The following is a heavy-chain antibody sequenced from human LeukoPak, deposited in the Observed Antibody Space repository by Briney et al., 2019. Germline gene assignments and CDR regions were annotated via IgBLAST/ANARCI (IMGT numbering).Heavy chain of an antibody. V-gene: IGHV3-48*04. J-gene: IGHJ4*02. CDR1: GFTFSSYS. CDR3: ARTPKLVVPAARPYYFDY. Sequence: PGGSLGLSCAASGFTFSSYSMNWVRQAPGKGLEWVSYISSSSSTIYYADSVKGRFTISRDNAKNSLYLQMNSLRAEDTAVYYCARTPKLVVPAARPYYFDYWGQGTLVTVSS. D-gene: IGHD2-2*01. CDR2: ISSSSSTI.